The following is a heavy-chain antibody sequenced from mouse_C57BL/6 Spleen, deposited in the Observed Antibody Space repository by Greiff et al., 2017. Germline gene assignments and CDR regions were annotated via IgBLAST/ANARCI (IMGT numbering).Heavy chain of an antibody. J-gene: IGHJ2*01. CDR2: ISSGGVYI. CDR3: TREGSYYCGLDY. D-gene: IGHD1-1*01. Sequence: VQLVESGEGLVKPGGSLKLSCAASGFTFSSYAMSLVRQTPEKRLEWVAYISSGGVYIYYEDTVQGRFTFSRYNARKTLYLQMSSLKSEYTAMYYFTREGSYYCGLDYWGQNTTLTVSS. V-gene: IGHV5-9-1*02. CDR1: GFTFSSYA.